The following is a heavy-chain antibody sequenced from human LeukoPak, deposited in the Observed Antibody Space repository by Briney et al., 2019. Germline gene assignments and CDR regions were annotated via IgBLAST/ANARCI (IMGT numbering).Heavy chain of an antibody. V-gene: IGHV5-51*01. J-gene: IGHJ4*02. Sequence: GESLEISCKGFGYTFTSYWIGWVRQMPGKGLEWMGIIYPGDSDTTYNPSFQGQVTISADKSINTAYLQWSSLKASDTAIYYCARRGNNYFDFWGQGTLVTVSS. CDR3: ARRGNNYFDF. CDR1: GYTFTSYW. CDR2: IYPGDSDT.